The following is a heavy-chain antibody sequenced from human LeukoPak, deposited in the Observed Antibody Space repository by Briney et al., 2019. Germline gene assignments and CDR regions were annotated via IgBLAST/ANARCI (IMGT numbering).Heavy chain of an antibody. Sequence: SVKVPCKGSGYTFTGYYLHWVRLAPGQGPEWMGWINPKSGGATYAQKFQGRVTMTRDTSMSTAYLDLNRLTSDDTAVYFCARDRVGATTGDAFGLWGQGTVVTVSS. CDR2: INPKSGGA. V-gene: IGHV1-2*02. CDR1: GYTFTGYY. J-gene: IGHJ3*01. CDR3: ARDRVGATTGDAFGL. D-gene: IGHD1-26*01.